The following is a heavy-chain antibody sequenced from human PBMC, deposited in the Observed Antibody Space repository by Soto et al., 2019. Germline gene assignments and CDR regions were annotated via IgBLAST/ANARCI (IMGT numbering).Heavy chain of an antibody. CDR3: ASTSTSRSYCSSTSCYGLDY. V-gene: IGHV4-34*01. D-gene: IGHD2-2*01. J-gene: IGHJ4*02. CDR1: GGSFSGYY. CDR2: INHSGST. Sequence: QVQLQQWGAGLLKPSETLSLTCAVYGGSFSGYYWSWIRQPPGKGLEWIGEINHSGSTNYNPSLKSRVTISVDTSKNQFSLKLSSVTAADTAVYYCASTSTSRSYCSSTSCYGLDYWGQGTLVTVSS.